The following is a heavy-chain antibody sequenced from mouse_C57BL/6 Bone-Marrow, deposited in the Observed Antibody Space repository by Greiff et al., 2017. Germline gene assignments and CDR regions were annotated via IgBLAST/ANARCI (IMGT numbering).Heavy chain of an antibody. Sequence: QVQLQQPGAELVRPGTSVKLSCKASGYTFTSYWMHWVKQRPGQGLEWIGVIDPSDSYTNYNQKFKGKATLTVDTSSSTAYMQLSSLTSEDSAVYYCARGITTVVRGDYWGQGTTLTVSS. V-gene: IGHV1-59*01. D-gene: IGHD1-1*01. CDR3: ARGITTVVRGDY. J-gene: IGHJ2*01. CDR2: IDPSDSYT. CDR1: GYTFTSYW.